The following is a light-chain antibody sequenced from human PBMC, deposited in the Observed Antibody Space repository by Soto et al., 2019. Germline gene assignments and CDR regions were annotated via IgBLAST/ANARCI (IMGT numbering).Light chain of an antibody. CDR3: QHYNSYSEA. V-gene: IGKV1-5*03. Sequence: DIQRTQSPSTLSGSVGDRATITCLASQTISSWLAWYQQKPGKAPKLLIYKASTLKSGVPSRFSGSGSGTEFTLTISSLQPDDFATYYCQHYNSYSEAFGPGTQVDIK. CDR2: KAS. CDR1: QTISSW. J-gene: IGKJ1*01.